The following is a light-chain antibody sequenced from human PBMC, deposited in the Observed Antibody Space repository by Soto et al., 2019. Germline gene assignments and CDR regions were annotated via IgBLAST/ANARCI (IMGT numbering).Light chain of an antibody. Sequence: IVLTQSPGTLSLSPGERATLSCRASQRVSSSFLAWYQQKLGQAPRLLIYGAFDRAAGIPDRFSGSGSGTGYNLTISRLEPEGAAFYFCPQFSPSPRMYTFGQGTKLEIK. CDR1: QRVSSSF. CDR2: GAF. V-gene: IGKV3-20*01. J-gene: IGKJ2*01. CDR3: PQFSPSPRMYT.